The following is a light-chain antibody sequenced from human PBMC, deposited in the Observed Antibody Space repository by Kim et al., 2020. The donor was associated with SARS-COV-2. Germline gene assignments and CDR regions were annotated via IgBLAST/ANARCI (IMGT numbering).Light chain of an antibody. CDR3: NSRDNNDIHVEV. V-gene: IGLV3-19*01. CDR2: GKN. Sequence: SSELTQDPVVSVALGQTVRITCQGDSLRNSYANWYQQRPRQAPLLVMYGKNSRPSGIPDRFSGSSSGNTASLTITGAQAEDEADFYCNSRDNNDIHVEVFGGGTQRTVL. CDR1: SLRNSY. J-gene: IGLJ3*02.